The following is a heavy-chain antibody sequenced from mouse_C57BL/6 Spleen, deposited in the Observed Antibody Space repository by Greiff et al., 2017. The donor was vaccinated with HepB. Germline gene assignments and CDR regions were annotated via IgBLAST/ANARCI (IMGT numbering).Heavy chain of an antibody. CDR3: AIEGVYYYGSSPFAY. J-gene: IGHJ3*01. V-gene: IGHV1-74*01. CDR2: IHPSDSDT. D-gene: IGHD1-1*01. CDR1: GYTFTSYW. Sequence: QVQLQQPGAELVKPGASVKVSCKASGYTFTSYWMHWVKQRPGQGLEWIGRIHPSDSDTNYNQKFKGKATLTVDKSSSTAYMQLRSLTSEDSAVYYCAIEGVYYYGSSPFAYWGQGTLVTVSA.